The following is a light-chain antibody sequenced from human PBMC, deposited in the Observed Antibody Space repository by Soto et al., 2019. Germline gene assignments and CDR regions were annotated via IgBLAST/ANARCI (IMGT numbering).Light chain of an antibody. Sequence: QSALTQPASMSGSPGQSITISCTGSSSDVGRYNYVSWYQQHPGKAPKLVISEVSNRPSGVSDRFSGSKSGNTASLTISGLQSEDEADYYCSSYTGTSSTLDVFGTGTKLTVV. J-gene: IGLJ1*01. CDR2: EVS. CDR3: SSYTGTSSTLDV. CDR1: SSDVGRYNY. V-gene: IGLV2-14*01.